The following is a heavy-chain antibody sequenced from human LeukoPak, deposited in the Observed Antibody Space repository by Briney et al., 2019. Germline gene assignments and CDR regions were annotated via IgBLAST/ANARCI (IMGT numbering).Heavy chain of an antibody. CDR1: GFTFSSYA. Sequence: GGSLRLSCAASGFTFSSYAMSWVRQAPGKGLEWVSAISGGGGSTYYADSVKGQFTISRDNSKNTLYLQMNSLRAEDTAVYYCAKDEGQTVAGPPEYFQHWGQGTLVTVSS. CDR2: ISGGGGST. J-gene: IGHJ1*01. CDR3: AKDEGQTVAGPPEYFQH. V-gene: IGHV3-23*01. D-gene: IGHD6-19*01.